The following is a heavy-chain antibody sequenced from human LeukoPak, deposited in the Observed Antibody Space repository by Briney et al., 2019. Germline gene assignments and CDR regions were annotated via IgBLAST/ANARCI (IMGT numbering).Heavy chain of an antibody. CDR2: ISSSNSYI. Sequence: PGGSLRLSCAASGFTFRSYTMNWVRQAPGKGLEWVSSISSSNSYIYYADSVKGRFTISRDNAKNSLYLQMNSLRAEDTAVYYCARDTYCGGDCYSDWGQGTLVTVSS. CDR3: ARDTYCGGDCYSD. CDR1: GFTFRSYT. J-gene: IGHJ4*02. V-gene: IGHV3-21*01. D-gene: IGHD2-21*02.